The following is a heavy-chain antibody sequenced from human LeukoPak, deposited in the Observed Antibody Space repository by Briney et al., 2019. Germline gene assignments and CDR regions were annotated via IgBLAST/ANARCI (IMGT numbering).Heavy chain of an antibody. CDR3: AKARGDGYNPGADAFHI. D-gene: IGHD5-24*01. V-gene: IGHV3-30*18. CDR2: ISYDGSNK. CDR1: GFQFSSFW. J-gene: IGHJ3*02. Sequence: PGGSLRLSCSASGFQFSSFWMHWVRQAPGKGLEWVAVISYDGSNKYYADSVRGRFTISRDNSKNTLYLQMNSLRAEDTAVYYCAKARGDGYNPGADAFHIWGQGTMVTVSS.